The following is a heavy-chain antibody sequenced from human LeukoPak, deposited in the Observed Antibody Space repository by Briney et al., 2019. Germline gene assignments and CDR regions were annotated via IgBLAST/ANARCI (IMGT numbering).Heavy chain of an antibody. CDR2: ISYDGSNK. D-gene: IGHD6-6*01. V-gene: IGHV3-30-3*01. J-gene: IGHJ3*02. Sequence: GGSLRLSCAASGFTFSSYAMHWVRQAPGKGLEWGAVISYDGSNKYYADSVKGRFTISRDNSKNTLYLQMNSLRAEDTAVYYCARERAARPVWDAFDIWGQGTMVTVSS. CDR1: GFTFSSYA. CDR3: ARERAARPVWDAFDI.